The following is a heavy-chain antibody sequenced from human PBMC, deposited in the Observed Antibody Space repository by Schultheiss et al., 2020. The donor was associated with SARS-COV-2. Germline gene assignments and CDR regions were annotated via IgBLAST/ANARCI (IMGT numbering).Heavy chain of an antibody. CDR2: IYYSGST. J-gene: IGHJ6*03. CDR1: GGSISSGGYY. D-gene: IGHD7-27*01. Sequence: SETLSLTCTVSGGSISSGGYYWSWIRQHPGKGLEWIGSIYYSGSTYYNPSLKSRVTISVDTSKNQFSLKLSSVTAADTAVYYCARDGETIRYYYYMDVWGKGTTVTVSS. V-gene: IGHV4-31*03. CDR3: ARDGETIRYYYYMDV.